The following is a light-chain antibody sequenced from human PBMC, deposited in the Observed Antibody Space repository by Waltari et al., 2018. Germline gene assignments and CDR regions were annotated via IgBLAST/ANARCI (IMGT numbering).Light chain of an antibody. CDR3: VLYMGSGIWV. Sequence: QTVVTQEPSLSVYPGGTVTLTCALSSGSASSTSYASWYQQTPGQAPRTLVYKINNRSSGVPDRFSGSMLGNKAALTITGAQAEDESDYYCVLYMGSGIWVFGGGTKLTVL. V-gene: IGLV8-61*01. CDR2: KIN. J-gene: IGLJ3*02. CDR1: SGSASSTSY.